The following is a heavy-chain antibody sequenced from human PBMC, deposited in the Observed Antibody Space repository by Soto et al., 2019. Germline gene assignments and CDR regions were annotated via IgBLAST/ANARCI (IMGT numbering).Heavy chain of an antibody. CDR1: GFTFNNYN. J-gene: IGHJ6*03. CDR2: IGTSSRYI. Sequence: EVQLVESGGGLVKPGGSLRLSCAASGFTFNNYNMNWVRQAPGKGLEWVSSIGTSSRYIYYADSLKGRFTISRDNAENSLYLQLNSLRAEDTAVYYCSGVLSGTPNYYYMDVWGEGTAVTVSS. CDR3: SGVLSGTPNYYYMDV. V-gene: IGHV3-21*01. D-gene: IGHD2-15*01.